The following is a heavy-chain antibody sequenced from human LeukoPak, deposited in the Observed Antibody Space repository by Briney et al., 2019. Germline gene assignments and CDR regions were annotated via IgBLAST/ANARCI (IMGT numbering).Heavy chain of an antibody. CDR2: ISGSGGST. CDR1: GFTFSSYA. D-gene: IGHD3-3*01. J-gene: IGHJ4*02. Sequence: GGSLRLSCAASGFTFSSYAMSWVRQAPGKGLEWVSAISGSGGSTYYADSVKGRFTISRDNSKNTLYLQMNSLRAEDTAVYYCAKDPRKYDFWSGYQWGQGTLVTVSS. V-gene: IGHV3-23*01. CDR3: AKDPRKYDFWSGYQ.